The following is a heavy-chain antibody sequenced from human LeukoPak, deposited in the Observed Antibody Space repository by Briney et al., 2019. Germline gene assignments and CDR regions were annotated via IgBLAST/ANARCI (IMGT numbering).Heavy chain of an antibody. V-gene: IGHV3-21*01. J-gene: IGHJ5*02. CDR1: GFTFSSHS. D-gene: IGHD2-15*01. CDR2: ISTSSSYI. Sequence: GGSLRLSCTASGFTFSSHSMNWVRQAPGKGLEWVSSISTSSSYIYYADSVKGRFTISRDNARNSLYLQMNTLRAEDTAVYSCARGADGVSSNSRGWFDPWGQGTLVTVSS. CDR3: ARGADGVSSNSRGWFDP.